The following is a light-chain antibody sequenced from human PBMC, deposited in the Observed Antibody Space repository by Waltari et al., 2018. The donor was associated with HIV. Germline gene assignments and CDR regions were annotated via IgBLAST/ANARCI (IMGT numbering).Light chain of an antibody. V-gene: IGKV3-20*01. CDR2: GAS. CDR3: QQYGSSPWT. J-gene: IGKJ1*01. CDR1: QSVSNNY. Sequence: EIVLTQSPGTLSLSPGERATLSCRASQSVSNNYLAWYQQKPGQAPRLLIYGASSRATGITDRFSGSGSGTDFTLTVSRLEPEDFAMYYCQQYGSSPWTFGQGTKVEIK.